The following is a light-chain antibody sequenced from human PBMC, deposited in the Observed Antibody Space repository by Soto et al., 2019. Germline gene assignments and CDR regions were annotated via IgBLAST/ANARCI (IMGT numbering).Light chain of an antibody. Sequence: EIVLTQSPGTLSLSPGERATLSCRASQSVSSSYLAWYQQKPGQAPRLLIYDASNRATGIPARFSGSGSRTEFTLTISSLQSEDFAVYYCQQYNNWPLTFGGGTKVDI. CDR3: QQYNNWPLT. V-gene: IGKV3D-15*01. CDR1: QSVSSSY. J-gene: IGKJ4*01. CDR2: DAS.